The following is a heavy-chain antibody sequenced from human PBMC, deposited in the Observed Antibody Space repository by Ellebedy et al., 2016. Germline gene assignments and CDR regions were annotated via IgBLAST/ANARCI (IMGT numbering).Heavy chain of an antibody. D-gene: IGHD2-2*01. CDR3: AKDRTWNTGAITDY. V-gene: IGHV3-21*04. CDR2: ISSSSYI. J-gene: IGHJ4*02. CDR1: GLTFSTYN. Sequence: GESLKISCAASGLTFSTYNMNWVRQAPGKGLEWVSSISSSSYIYYADSVKGRFTISRDNSKNTLHLQMNSLRAGDTAVYYCAKDRTWNTGAITDYWGQGTLVTVSS.